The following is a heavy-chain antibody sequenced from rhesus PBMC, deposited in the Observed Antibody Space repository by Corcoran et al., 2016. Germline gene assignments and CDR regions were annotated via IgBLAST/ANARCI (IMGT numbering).Heavy chain of an antibody. V-gene: IGHV5-20*01. CDR3: ARGYNWNQGLGY. CDR1: GYSFTSQW. CDR2: IDPSDSDT. J-gene: IGHJ4*01. Sequence: EVQLVQSGAEVKRPGESLKISCKTSGYSFTSQWISWGRQMPGKGLEWMGTIDPSDSDTRYNPSFQGQVTISADKSISTAYLQWSRLKASDTATYFCARGYNWNQGLGYWGQGVLVTVSS. D-gene: IGHD1-26*01.